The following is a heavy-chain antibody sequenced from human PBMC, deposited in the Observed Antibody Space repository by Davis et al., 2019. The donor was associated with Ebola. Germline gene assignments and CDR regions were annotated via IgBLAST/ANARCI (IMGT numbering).Heavy chain of an antibody. CDR3: TRDLYYGSGSSPYYFHY. CDR1: GFTFNHFA. V-gene: IGHV3-15*01. Sequence: GESLKISCAASGFTFNHFAMSWVRQAPGKGLEWVGRIKSKTDGGTTDYAAPVKGRFTISRDDSKNTLYLQMNSLKTEDTAVYYCTRDLYYGSGSSPYYFHYWGQGTLVTVSS. D-gene: IGHD3-10*01. J-gene: IGHJ4*02. CDR2: IKSKTDGGTT.